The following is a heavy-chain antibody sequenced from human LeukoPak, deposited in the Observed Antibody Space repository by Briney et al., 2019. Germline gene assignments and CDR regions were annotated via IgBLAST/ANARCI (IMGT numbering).Heavy chain of an antibody. Sequence: GGSLRLSCAASGFTFSSYAMSWVRQAPGKGLEWVSAISGSGGSTYYADSVKGRFTISRDDSKNTLYLQMNSLRAEDTAVYYCAKSAGILEWLFSSPYYYYMDVWGKGTTVTVSS. CDR2: ISGSGGST. V-gene: IGHV3-23*01. J-gene: IGHJ6*03. CDR1: GFTFSSYA. CDR3: AKSAGILEWLFSSPYYYYMDV. D-gene: IGHD3-3*01.